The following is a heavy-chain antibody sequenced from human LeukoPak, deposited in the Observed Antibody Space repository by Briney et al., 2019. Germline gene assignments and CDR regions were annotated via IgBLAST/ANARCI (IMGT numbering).Heavy chain of an antibody. CDR1: GYSFTSYW. J-gene: IGHJ4*02. V-gene: IGHV5-51*01. CDR2: IYPGDSDT. CDR3: ARLIAARYYFDY. Sequence: GESLKISCKGSGYSFTSYWIGWVRQMPGRGLEWMGIIYPGDSDTTYSPYFQGQVTISADKSISTAYLQWSSLTASDTAMYYCARLIAARYYFDYWGQGTLVTVSS. D-gene: IGHD6-13*01.